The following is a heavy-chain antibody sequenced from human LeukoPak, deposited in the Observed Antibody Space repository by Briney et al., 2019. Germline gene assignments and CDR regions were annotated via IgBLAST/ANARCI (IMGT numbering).Heavy chain of an antibody. V-gene: IGHV5-51*01. Sequence: GEFLKISCKGSGYSFTSYWIGWGRPPPGEGVELMVIIYPGGSENRYSPSCEGKVTISANKSIKPAYLHRISLEASDTALCYRARHGSDPTSAIYYFDSWGQGTLVTVSS. CDR2: IYPGGSEN. J-gene: IGHJ4*02. D-gene: IGHD2-15*01. CDR3: ARHGSDPTSAIYYFDS. CDR1: GYSFTSYW.